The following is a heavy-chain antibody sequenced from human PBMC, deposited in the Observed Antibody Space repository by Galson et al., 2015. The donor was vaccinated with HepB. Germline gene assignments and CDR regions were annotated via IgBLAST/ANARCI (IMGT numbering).Heavy chain of an antibody. D-gene: IGHD2-21*01. V-gene: IGHV3-7*01. J-gene: IGHJ4*02. CDR3: ASNGGDYNDF. CDR2: IKQDGSEK. Sequence: SLRLSCAASGFTFSSYWMSWVRQAPGKGLEWVANIKQDGSEKYYVDSVKGRFTISRDNAKNSLYLQMKSLRVEDTAVYYCASNGGDYNDFWGQGTMVTVSS. CDR1: GFTFSSYW.